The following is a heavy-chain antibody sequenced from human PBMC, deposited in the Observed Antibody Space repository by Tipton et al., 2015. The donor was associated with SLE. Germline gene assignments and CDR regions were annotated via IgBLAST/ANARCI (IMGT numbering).Heavy chain of an antibody. V-gene: IGHV4-59*11. Sequence: TLSLTCTVSGGSISSHYWSWIRQPPGKGLEWIGYIYYSGSTNYNPSLKSRVTISVDTSKNLFSLKLSSVTAADTAVYYCAREQYDILTGYYDWGQGTLVTVSS. D-gene: IGHD3-9*01. CDR1: GGSISSHY. J-gene: IGHJ4*02. CDR2: IYYSGST. CDR3: AREQYDILTGYYD.